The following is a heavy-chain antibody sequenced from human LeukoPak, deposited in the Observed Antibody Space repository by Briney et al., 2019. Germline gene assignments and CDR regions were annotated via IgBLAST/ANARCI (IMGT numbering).Heavy chain of an antibody. CDR1: GFTFSTNS. J-gene: IGHJ4*02. CDR3: ARAGYYYDSSGYYLY. D-gene: IGHD3-22*01. CDR2: ISSSSSYI. Sequence: PGGSLRLSCAASGFTFSTNSMNWVRQAPGKGLEWVSSISSSSSYIYYADSVKGRFTISRDNAKNSLYLQMNSLRAEDTAVYYCARAGYYYDSSGYYLYWGQGTLVTVSS. V-gene: IGHV3-21*01.